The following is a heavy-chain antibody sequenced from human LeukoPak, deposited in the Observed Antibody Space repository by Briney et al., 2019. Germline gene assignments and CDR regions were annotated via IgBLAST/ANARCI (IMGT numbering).Heavy chain of an antibody. CDR1: GGSSSSYY. J-gene: IGHJ4*02. CDR3: ARENSGSYREFDY. D-gene: IGHD1-26*01. V-gene: IGHV4-4*07. CDR2: IYTSGST. Sequence: LETLSLTCTVSGGSSSSYYWSWIRQPGGKGLEWIGRIYTSGSTNYNASLKSRVSMSVDTSKNQFSLKLSSVTAADTAVFYCARENSGSYREFDYWGQGTLVTVSS.